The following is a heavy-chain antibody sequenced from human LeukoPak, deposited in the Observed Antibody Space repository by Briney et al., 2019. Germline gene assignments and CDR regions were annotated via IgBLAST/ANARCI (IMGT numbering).Heavy chain of an antibody. CDR3: ARGDYGFDY. Sequence: GGSLRLSCAASGFTFSTYWMHWVRQAPGKGLVWVSRINTDGSSTSYADSVQGRFTISRDNAKNTLYLQMNSLRAGDMAVYYCARGDYGFDYWGQGTLVTVSS. V-gene: IGHV3-74*01. D-gene: IGHD4-17*01. J-gene: IGHJ4*02. CDR1: GFTFSTYW. CDR2: INTDGSST.